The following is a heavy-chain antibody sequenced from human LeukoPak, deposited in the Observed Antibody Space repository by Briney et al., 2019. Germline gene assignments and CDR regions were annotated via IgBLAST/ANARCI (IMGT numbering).Heavy chain of an antibody. CDR1: GFTFSSYA. V-gene: IGHV3-64*01. CDR3: ARDYYGSGNYGYFDY. CDR2: ISYNGGST. Sequence: PGGSLRLSCAASGFTFSSYAMHWVRQAPGKGLEFVSAISYNGGSTYYANSVKGRFTISRDNSKNTLYLQMGSLRAEDMAVYYCARDYYGSGNYGYFDYWGQGTLVTVSS. J-gene: IGHJ4*02. D-gene: IGHD3-10*01.